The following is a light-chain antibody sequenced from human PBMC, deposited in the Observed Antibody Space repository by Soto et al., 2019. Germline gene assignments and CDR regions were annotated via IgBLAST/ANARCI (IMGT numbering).Light chain of an antibody. CDR2: DAS. CDR1: QSVSSSY. CDR3: QQYGSSPLT. Sequence: EIVLTQSPGTLSLSPGERATLSCRASQSVSSSYLAWYQQKPGQAPRLLIYDASSRATGIPDRFRGSGSGTDFTLTISRLEPEDFAVYYCQQYGSSPLTFGGGTKVEIK. V-gene: IGKV3-20*01. J-gene: IGKJ4*01.